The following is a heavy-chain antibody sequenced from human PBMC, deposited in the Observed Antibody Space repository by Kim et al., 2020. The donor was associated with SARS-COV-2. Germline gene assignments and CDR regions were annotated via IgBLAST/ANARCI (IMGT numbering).Heavy chain of an antibody. D-gene: IGHD2-2*02. CDR3: AKLNTNSCYSAMDV. CDR1: RFTFSTYA. V-gene: IGHV3-23*01. CDR2: ISAYGGTT. Sequence: GGSLRLSCAASRFTFSTYAMSWVRQAPGRGLEWVSCISAYGGTTYYAASVKGRFSISGDNSKNTLYLQMNSLTAEDTAIYSCAKLNTNSCYSAMDVWGQG. J-gene: IGHJ6*02.